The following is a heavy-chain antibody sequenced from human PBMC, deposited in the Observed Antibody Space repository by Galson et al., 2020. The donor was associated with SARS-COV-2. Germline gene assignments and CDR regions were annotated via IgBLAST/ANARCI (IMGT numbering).Heavy chain of an antibody. Sequence: ASETLSLTCTVSSGFPSSTSYYWGWIRQSPGKGLEWIGSIYYTGATFYNPSLDSRAIMSIAPSKNQFYLELKSVTAADTALYYCARKTSTYDVWGQGILVTVSS. CDR3: ARKTSTYDV. V-gene: IGHV4-39*07. CDR2: IYYTGAT. D-gene: IGHD1-1*01. CDR1: SGFPSSTSYY. J-gene: IGHJ4*02.